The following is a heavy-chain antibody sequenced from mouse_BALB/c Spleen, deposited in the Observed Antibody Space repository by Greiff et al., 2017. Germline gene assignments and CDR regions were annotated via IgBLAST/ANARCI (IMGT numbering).Heavy chain of an antibody. CDR2: ISSGGST. D-gene: IGHD1-1*01. J-gene: IGHJ4*01. CDR1: GFTFSSYA. Sequence: EVKLMESGGGLVKPGGSLKLSCAASGFTFSSYAMSWVRQTPEKRLEWVASISSGGSTYYPDSVKGRFTISRDNARNILYLQMSSLRSEDTAMYYCARGGLTTVVRDAMDYWGQGTSVTVSS. V-gene: IGHV5-6-5*01. CDR3: ARGGLTTVVRDAMDY.